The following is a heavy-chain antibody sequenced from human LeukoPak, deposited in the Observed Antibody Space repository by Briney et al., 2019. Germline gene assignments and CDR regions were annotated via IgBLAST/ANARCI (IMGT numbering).Heavy chain of an antibody. CDR1: GGSFSGYY. Sequence: SETLSLTCAVYGGSFSGYYWSWIRQPPGKGLEWIGEINHSGSTNYNPSLKSRVTISVDTSKNQFSLKLSSVTAADTAVYYCARSEKPGHFDYWGQGTLVTVSS. V-gene: IGHV4-34*01. CDR3: ARSEKPGHFDY. CDR2: INHSGST. D-gene: IGHD1-14*01. J-gene: IGHJ4*02.